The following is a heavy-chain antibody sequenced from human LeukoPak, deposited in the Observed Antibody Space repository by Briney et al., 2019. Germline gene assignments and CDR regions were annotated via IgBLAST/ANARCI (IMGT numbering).Heavy chain of an antibody. CDR3: ARDFVQGSGSSWFSYYGMDV. CDR1: GYTFTSYY. V-gene: IGHV1-46*01. CDR2: IDPSGGST. J-gene: IGHJ6*02. Sequence: ASVKVSCKASGYTFTSYYMHWVRQAPGQGLEWMGIIDPSGGSTSYAQKFQGRVTMTRDTSTSTVYMELSSLRSEDTAVYYCARDFVQGSGSSWFSYYGMDVWGQGTTVTVSS. D-gene: IGHD6-13*01.